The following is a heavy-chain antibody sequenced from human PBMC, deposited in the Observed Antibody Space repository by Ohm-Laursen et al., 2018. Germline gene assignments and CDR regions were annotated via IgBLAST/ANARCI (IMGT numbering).Heavy chain of an antibody. CDR2: IYASGIT. CDR1: GASISTHN. CDR3: ARAPGYGYDFDS. V-gene: IGHV4-4*07. D-gene: IGHD5-18*01. J-gene: IGHJ4*01. Sequence: GTLSLTCTVSGASISTHNWSWIRQPAGKGLEWIGRIYASGITNYNPSLKSRLTMSVDTSKNSFSLKLDSLTAADTAVYYCARAPGYGYDFDSWGHGTLVSVSS.